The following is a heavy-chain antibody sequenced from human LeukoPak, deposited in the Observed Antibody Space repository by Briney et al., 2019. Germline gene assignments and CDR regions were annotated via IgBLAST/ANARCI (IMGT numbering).Heavy chain of an antibody. Sequence: GGSLRLSCAASGFPFSSYAMSWVRQAPGKGLECVSTISGSGGNTYYADSVKGRFAISRDNSKTTLYLQMTSLRAEDTALYYCAKELAFCTSTSCYQAFDIWGQGTMVTVSS. CDR2: ISGSGGNT. CDR3: AKELAFCTSTSCYQAFDI. CDR1: GFPFSSYA. V-gene: IGHV3-23*01. J-gene: IGHJ3*02. D-gene: IGHD2-2*01.